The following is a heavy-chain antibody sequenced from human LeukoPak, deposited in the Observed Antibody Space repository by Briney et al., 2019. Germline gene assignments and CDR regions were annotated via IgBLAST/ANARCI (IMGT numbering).Heavy chain of an antibody. CDR2: INWNGGST. CDR3: ARFRDSGRGSYYFDY. D-gene: IGHD1-26*01. J-gene: IGHJ4*02. CDR1: GFTFSSYS. Sequence: PGGSLRLSCAASGFTFSSYSMNWVRQAPGKGLEWVSGINWNGGSTGYADSVKGRFTISRDNAKNSLYLQMNSLRAEDTALYYCARFRDSGRGSYYFDYWGQGTLVTVSS. V-gene: IGHV3-20*04.